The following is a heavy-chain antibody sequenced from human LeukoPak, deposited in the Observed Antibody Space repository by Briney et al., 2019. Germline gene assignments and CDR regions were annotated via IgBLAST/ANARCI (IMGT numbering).Heavy chain of an antibody. Sequence: PGRSLRLSCTASGFTLGDYAMSSVRQAPGKGLGWVGFIRSKAYGSTTEYAASVKGRVTISRNDSKSIAYLQMNRLKTEDTAVYYCTRDELTPTGYYEFYIDYWGQGGLVTVCS. D-gene: IGHD3-9*01. CDR1: GFTLGDYA. CDR3: TRDELTPTGYYEFYIDY. CDR2: IRSKAYGSTT. J-gene: IGHJ4*02. V-gene: IGHV3-49*04.